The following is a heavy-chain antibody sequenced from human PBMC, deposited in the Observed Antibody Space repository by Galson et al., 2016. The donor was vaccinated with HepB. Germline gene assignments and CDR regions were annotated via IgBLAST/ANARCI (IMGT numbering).Heavy chain of an antibody. D-gene: IGHD4/OR15-4a*01. CDR3: TKVLAYYQYDMDV. CDR1: GFTFAYAW. Sequence: SLRLSCAASGFTFAYAWMNWVRQAPGKGLEWVGRIKNKADGGTIDYAAPVKGRFTISRDDSKNTLYLQMNSLEIEDTAIYYCTKVLAYYQYDMDVWGRGSTVTVSS. CDR2: IKNKADGGTI. J-gene: IGHJ6*03. V-gene: IGHV3-15*01.